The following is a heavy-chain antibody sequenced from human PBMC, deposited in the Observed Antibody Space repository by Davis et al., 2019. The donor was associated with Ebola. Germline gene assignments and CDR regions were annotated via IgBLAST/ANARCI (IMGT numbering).Heavy chain of an antibody. CDR3: AKAVRSGWYIGGVDV. V-gene: IGHV4-59*01. Sequence: MPSETLSLTCTVSGGSISSYYWSWIRQPPGKGLEWIGYIYYSGSTNYNPSLKSRVTISVDTSKNEYSLRLSSVTAADTAVYYCAKAVRSGWYIGGVDVWGQGTTVTVSS. J-gene: IGHJ6*02. CDR2: IYYSGST. CDR1: GGSISSYY. D-gene: IGHD6-19*01.